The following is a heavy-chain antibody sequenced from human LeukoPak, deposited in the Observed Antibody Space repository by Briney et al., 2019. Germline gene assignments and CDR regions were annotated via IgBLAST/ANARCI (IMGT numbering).Heavy chain of an antibody. CDR3: AREWELTEFDY. CDR1: GFTFDDYA. J-gene: IGHJ4*02. D-gene: IGHD1-26*01. CDR2: ISWNSGSV. V-gene: IGHV3-9*01. Sequence: GGSLRLSCAASGFTFDDYAMHWVRQAPGKGLEWVSGISWNSGSVGYADSVKGRFTISRDNSKNTLYLQMNSLRAEDTAVYYCAREWELTEFDYWGQGTLVTVSS.